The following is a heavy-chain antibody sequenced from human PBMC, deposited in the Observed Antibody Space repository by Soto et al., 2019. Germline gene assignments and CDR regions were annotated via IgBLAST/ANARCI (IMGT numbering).Heavy chain of an antibody. Sequence: PGGSLRLSCAASGFTFSSYSMNWVRQAPGKGLEWVSSISSSSSYIYYADSVKGRFTISRDNAKNSLYLQMNSLRAEDTAVYYCAREGITTVINWFDPWGQGTLVTVSS. J-gene: IGHJ5*02. D-gene: IGHD4-4*01. CDR3: AREGITTVINWFDP. V-gene: IGHV3-21*01. CDR2: ISSSSSYI. CDR1: GFTFSSYS.